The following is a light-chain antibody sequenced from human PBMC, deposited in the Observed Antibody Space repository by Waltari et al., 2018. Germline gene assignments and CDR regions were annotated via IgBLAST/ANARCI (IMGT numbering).Light chain of an antibody. CDR1: QSIRSSH. J-gene: IGKJ1*01. CDR2: DAS. Sequence: EIVLTQSPGPLSLSPGERATLSCRASQSIRSSHLAWYQQKPGQAPRLLIYDASSRATGIPDRFSGSGSGTDFTLTMSRLEPEDFAVYYCQQYGSSPRTFGQGTKVEIK. CDR3: QQYGSSPRT. V-gene: IGKV3-20*01.